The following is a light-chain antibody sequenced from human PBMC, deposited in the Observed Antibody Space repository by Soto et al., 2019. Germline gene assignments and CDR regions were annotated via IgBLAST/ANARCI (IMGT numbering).Light chain of an antibody. CDR1: SSDVGSYNL. CDR3: SSYAGAVV. J-gene: IGLJ2*01. Sequence: QSALTQPASVSGSPGQSITISCTGTSSDVGSYNLVSWYQHHPGKAPKLMIYEGSNRPSGVSNRFSGSKSGNTASLTISGHQAEDEADYYCSSYAGAVVFGGGTKVTVL. V-gene: IGLV2-23*01. CDR2: EGS.